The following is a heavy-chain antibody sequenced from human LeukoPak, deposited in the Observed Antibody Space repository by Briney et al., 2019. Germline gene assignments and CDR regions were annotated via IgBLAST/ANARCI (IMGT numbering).Heavy chain of an antibody. CDR2: ISNTGGFT. CDR1: GITFSTYA. V-gene: IGHV3-23*01. Sequence: GGSLRLSCVTSGITFSTYAMSWDRQAPGKGLEWVSSISNTGGFTYHADSMKGRFTISRDNPKNTLFLQLKSLRGDDTAVYFCATGGSMAHEGIHSWGQGTLVIVSS. D-gene: IGHD3-10*01. CDR3: ATGGSMAHEGIHS. J-gene: IGHJ4*02.